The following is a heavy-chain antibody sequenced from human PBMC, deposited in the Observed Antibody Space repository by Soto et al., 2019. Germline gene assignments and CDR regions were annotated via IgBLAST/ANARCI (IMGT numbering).Heavy chain of an antibody. Sequence: GGSLRLSCAASGFTFSSYWMSWVRQAPGKGLEWVANIKQDGSEEYYVDSVKGRFTISRGNAKNSLYLQMNSLRAEDTAVYYCARVPHYDFWSGYPYYFDYWGQGTLVTVSS. V-gene: IGHV3-7*01. D-gene: IGHD3-3*01. CDR3: ARVPHYDFWSGYPYYFDY. CDR1: GFTFSSYW. CDR2: IKQDGSEE. J-gene: IGHJ4*02.